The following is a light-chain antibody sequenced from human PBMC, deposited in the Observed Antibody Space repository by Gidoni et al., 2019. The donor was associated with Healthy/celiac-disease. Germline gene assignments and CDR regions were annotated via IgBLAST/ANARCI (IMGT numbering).Light chain of an antibody. CDR3: QVWDSSSDHVV. V-gene: IGLV3-21*02. Sequence: SYVLTQPPSVSVAPGQTARITCGGNNIGSKSVLWYQQKPGQAPVLVVYADSGRPSGNPARCSCANSGNTATPTISRVEAGEDADYYCQVWDSSSDHVVFGGGTKLTVL. J-gene: IGLJ2*01. CDR1: NIGSKS. CDR2: ADS.